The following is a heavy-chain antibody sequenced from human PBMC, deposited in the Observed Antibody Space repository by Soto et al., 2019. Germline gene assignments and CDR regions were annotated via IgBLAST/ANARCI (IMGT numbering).Heavy chain of an antibody. Sequence: EVQLVESGGGLVTPGGSLRLSCAASGFTFSSYSMNWVRQAPGKGLEWVSSISSSSSYIYYADSVKGRFTISRDNAKNSLYLQMNSLRAEDTAVYYCARVEGSGGSCYSCAFDIWGQGTMVTVSS. CDR3: ARVEGSGGSCYSCAFDI. J-gene: IGHJ3*02. V-gene: IGHV3-21*01. D-gene: IGHD2-15*01. CDR2: ISSSSSYI. CDR1: GFTFSSYS.